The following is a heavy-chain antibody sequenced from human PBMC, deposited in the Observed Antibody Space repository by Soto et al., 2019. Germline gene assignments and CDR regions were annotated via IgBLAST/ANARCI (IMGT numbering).Heavy chain of an antibody. CDR2: IYYSGST. V-gene: IGHV4-39*01. Sequence: PSETLSLTCTVSGGSISSSSYYWGWIRQPPGKGLERIGSIYYSGSTYYNPSLKSRVTISVDTSKNQFSLKLSSVTAADTAVYYCARQPRILTGYSGHFAYWGQGTLVTVSS. J-gene: IGHJ4*02. CDR1: GGSISSSSYY. CDR3: ARQPRILTGYSGHFAY. D-gene: IGHD3-9*01.